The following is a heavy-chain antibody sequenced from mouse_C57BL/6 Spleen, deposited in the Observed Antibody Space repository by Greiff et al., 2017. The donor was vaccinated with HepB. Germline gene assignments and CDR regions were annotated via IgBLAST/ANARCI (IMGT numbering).Heavy chain of an antibody. D-gene: IGHD1-1*01. J-gene: IGHJ4*01. CDR2: INPNNGGT. V-gene: IGHV1-26*01. Sequence: EVQLQQSGPELVKPGASVKISCKASGYTFTDYYMNWVKQSHGQSLEWIGDINPNNGGTSYNQKFKGKATLTVDKSSSTAYMELRSLTSEDSAVYYCASSSYGAMDYWGQGTSVTVSS. CDR1: GYTFTDYY. CDR3: ASSSYGAMDY.